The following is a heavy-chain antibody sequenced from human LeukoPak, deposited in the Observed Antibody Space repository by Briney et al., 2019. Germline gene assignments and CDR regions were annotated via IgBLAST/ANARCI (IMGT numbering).Heavy chain of an antibody. J-gene: IGHJ3*02. D-gene: IGHD7-27*01. CDR2: INLDGSEK. Sequence: GGSLRLSCAGSGFRFSGYWINWVRQAPGRGLEWVASINLDGSEKYYVDSVKGRFTISRDNAKNSLYLQMNSLRAEDTAVYYCARDNWGIDIWGQGTMVTVSS. V-gene: IGHV3-7*04. CDR1: GFRFSGYW. CDR3: ARDNWGIDI.